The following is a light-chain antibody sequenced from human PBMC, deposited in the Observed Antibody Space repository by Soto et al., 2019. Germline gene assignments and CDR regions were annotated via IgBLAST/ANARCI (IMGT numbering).Light chain of an antibody. V-gene: IGLV2-14*03. CDR1: RTDVADGYDY. J-gene: IGLJ1*01. CDR2: DVS. Sequence: QSVLTQPASVSGSHGQAIAISCTGVRTDVADGYDYVSWYQQHPGQAPQLIIYDVSNRPSGVSDRFSGSKSGNTASLTISGLQAEDEAEYYWTSYTSSTPFYVVGTRTKVTVL. CDR3: TSYTSSTPFYV.